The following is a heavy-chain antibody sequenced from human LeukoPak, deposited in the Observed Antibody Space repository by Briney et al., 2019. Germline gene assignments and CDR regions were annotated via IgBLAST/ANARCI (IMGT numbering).Heavy chain of an antibody. V-gene: IGHV1-46*01. J-gene: IGHJ4*02. CDR3: ARGDGGNTFDY. CDR1: GYIFTSYY. D-gene: IGHD4-23*01. Sequence: ASLKVSCKTCGYIFTSYYMHWVRQAPGLGLEWMGLINPSGGSTTYAQKFQGRVAMARDTSTSTVYMELSSLRSEDTAMYYCARGDGGNTFDYWGQGTLVTIYS. CDR2: INPSGGST.